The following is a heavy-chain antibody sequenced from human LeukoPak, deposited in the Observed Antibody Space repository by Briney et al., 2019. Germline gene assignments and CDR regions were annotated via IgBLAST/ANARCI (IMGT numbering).Heavy chain of an antibody. J-gene: IGHJ4*02. V-gene: IGHV3-30*18. CDR1: GFTFSSYW. CDR3: AKDGPRYSGTYCDY. CDR2: ISYEGSKQ. D-gene: IGHD1-26*01. Sequence: GGSLRLSCAASGFTFSSYWMSWVRQAPGKGLEWLAVISYEGSKQYYADSVKGRFTISRDSSNNTLYLQMNSLRVEDTAVYYCAKDGPRYSGTYCDYWGQGTLVTVSS.